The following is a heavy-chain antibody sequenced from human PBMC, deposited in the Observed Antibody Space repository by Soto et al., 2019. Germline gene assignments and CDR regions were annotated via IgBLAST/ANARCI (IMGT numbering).Heavy chain of an antibody. CDR3: SRRAPEGFDP. J-gene: IGHJ5*02. V-gene: IGHV4-39*01. CDR1: VGSISKSSYY. CDR2: MSYSGST. Sequence: SETLSITCTISVGSISKSSYYWVWIRQPPGKGLEWVGSMSYSGSTYYNPSLKSRVAISVGTSKNQLSLQVSSVTAADTAVYYCSRRAPEGFDPWGQGTLVTVSS.